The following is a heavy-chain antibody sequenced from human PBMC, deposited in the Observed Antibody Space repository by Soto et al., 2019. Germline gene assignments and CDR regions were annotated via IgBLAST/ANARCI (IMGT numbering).Heavy chain of an antibody. CDR1: GGSISTSDYS. V-gene: IGHV4-30-2*01. CDR2: IYHTGTT. CDR3: VRERTIFGVAPGGGVDV. J-gene: IGHJ6*02. Sequence: SETLSLTCAVSGGSISTSDYSWSWFLQPPWRGLEWLGSIYHTGTTHYIPSLRNRLTMSLDKSKNQFSLDLTSVTAADTDLYYCVRERTIFGVAPGGGVDVWGQGTTVTVSS. D-gene: IGHD3-3*01.